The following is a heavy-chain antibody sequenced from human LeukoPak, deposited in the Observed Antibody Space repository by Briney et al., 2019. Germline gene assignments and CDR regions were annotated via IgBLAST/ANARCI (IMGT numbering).Heavy chain of an antibody. Sequence: SETLSLTCTVSGGSISSYYWSWIRQPPGKGLEWIGYIYYSGSTNYNPSLKSRVTISVDTSKNQFSLKLSSVTAADTAVYYCARAYGSGSYYGPRNYYYYYYMDVWGKGTTVTVSS. J-gene: IGHJ6*03. V-gene: IGHV4-59*01. CDR2: IYYSGST. D-gene: IGHD3-10*01. CDR3: ARAYGSGSYYGPRNYYYYYYMDV. CDR1: GGSISSYY.